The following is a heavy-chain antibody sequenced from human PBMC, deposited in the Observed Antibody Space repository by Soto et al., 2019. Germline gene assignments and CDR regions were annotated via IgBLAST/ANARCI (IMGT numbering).Heavy chain of an antibody. J-gene: IGHJ2*01. V-gene: IGHV4-4*02. CDR1: GGXISSSKW. CDR2: IYHSGST. D-gene: IGHD3-10*01. Sequence: QMQLQESGPGLVXPSGXXSLTCGVSGGXISSSKWWTWVRQPPGKGPEWIGEIYHSGSTNYNPSLTSRVTISLDKSKNQFSLTLTSVTAADTAVYYCASQDYXXSTDXXXXVNGYFDVWGRGIVVTVSS. CDR3: ASQDYXXSTDXXXXVNGYFDV.